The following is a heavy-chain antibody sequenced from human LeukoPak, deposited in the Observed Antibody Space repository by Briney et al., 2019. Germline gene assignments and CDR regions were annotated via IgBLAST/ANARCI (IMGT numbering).Heavy chain of an antibody. Sequence: GGSLRLSCAASGFTFSSYAMSWVRQAPGKGLEWVSSISSSSSYIYYADSVKGRFTISRDNAKNSLYLQMNSLRAEDTAVYYCARDLSGGSVFDYWGQGTLVTVSS. V-gene: IGHV3-21*01. D-gene: IGHD2-15*01. CDR2: ISSSSSYI. CDR1: GFTFSSYA. CDR3: ARDLSGGSVFDY. J-gene: IGHJ4*02.